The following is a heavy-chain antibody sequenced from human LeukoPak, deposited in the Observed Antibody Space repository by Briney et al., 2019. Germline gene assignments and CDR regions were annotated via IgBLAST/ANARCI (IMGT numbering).Heavy chain of an antibody. V-gene: IGHV1-69*13. D-gene: IGHD5-18*01. CDR1: GGTFSSYA. CDR3: ASRRGYSYGYEFDDFDI. J-gene: IGHJ3*02. CDR2: IIPIFGTA. Sequence: ASVKVSCKASGGTFSSYAISWVRQAPGQGLEWMGGIIPIFGTANYAQKFQGRVTITADESTSTVYMELSSLRSEDTAVYYCASRRGYSYGYEFDDFDIWGQGTMVTVSS.